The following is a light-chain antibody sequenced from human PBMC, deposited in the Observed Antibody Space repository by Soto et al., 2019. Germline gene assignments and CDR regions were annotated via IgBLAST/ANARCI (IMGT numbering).Light chain of an antibody. CDR2: EVS. CDR3: SSYTSSSTLYV. V-gene: IGLV2-14*01. J-gene: IGLJ1*01. CDR1: ISDVGGYNY. Sequence: QSALTQPASVSGSPGQSITISCTGTISDVGGYNYVSLYQQHPVKAPKLMIYEVSNRPSGGSNRFSGSKSGNTASLTISGLQAEDEADYYCSSYTSSSTLYVFGTGTKVTVL.